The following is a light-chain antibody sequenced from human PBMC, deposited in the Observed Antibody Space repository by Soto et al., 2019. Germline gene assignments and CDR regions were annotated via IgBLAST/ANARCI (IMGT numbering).Light chain of an antibody. CDR3: QTWGTGFQV. CDR2: INNDGSH. CDR1: SGHSSYA. V-gene: IGLV4-69*01. J-gene: IGLJ2*01. Sequence: QPVLTQPPSASASLGASVKLTCTLSSGHSSYAIAWHQKQPDKGPRYMMDINNDGSHTKGDGIPDRFSGSSSGAERYLIIAGLQAEDEADYYCQTWGTGFQVFGGGTKLTVL.